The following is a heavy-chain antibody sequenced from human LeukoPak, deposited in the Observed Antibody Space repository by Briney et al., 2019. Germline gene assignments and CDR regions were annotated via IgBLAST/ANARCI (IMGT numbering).Heavy chain of an antibody. CDR3: ARDQGYSNYRYYYGMDV. D-gene: IGHD4-11*01. J-gene: IGHJ6*02. Sequence: ASVKVSCTASGYTFTSYGISWVRQAPGQGLEWMGWISAYNGNTNYAQKLQGRVTMTTDTSTSTAYMELRSLRSDDTAVYYCARDQGYSNYRYYYGMDVWGQGTTVTVSS. CDR1: GYTFTSYG. CDR2: ISAYNGNT. V-gene: IGHV1-18*01.